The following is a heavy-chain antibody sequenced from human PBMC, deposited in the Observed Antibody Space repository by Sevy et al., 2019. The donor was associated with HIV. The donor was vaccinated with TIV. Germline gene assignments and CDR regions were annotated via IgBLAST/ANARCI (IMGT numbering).Heavy chain of an antibody. CDR1: GYTLSEVS. CDR3: VIGDTPRLTGSGTRLKDQSQNYFNF. D-gene: IGHD3-16*02. CDR2: FVPEDGEI. J-gene: IGHJ4*02. Sequence: ASVKVSCNVPGYTLSEVSMHWVRQAPGKGLEWMGGFVPEDGEIVYSQKFQGRVTVAEDTLTDTAYLEVTNLRSEDTATYFCVIGDTPRLTGSGTRLKDQSQNYFNFWGQGTLVTVSS. V-gene: IGHV1-24*01.